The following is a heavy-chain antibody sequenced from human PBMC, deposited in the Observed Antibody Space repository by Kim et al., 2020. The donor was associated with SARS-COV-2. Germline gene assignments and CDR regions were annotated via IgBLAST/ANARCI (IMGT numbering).Heavy chain of an antibody. J-gene: IGHJ3*02. Sequence: GGSLRLSCVASGFTFSDYGMHWVRQAPGKGLEWVTFISFDESDKLYADSVKGRFTISRDNSKNTLYVQISSSRVADTAADYCVKENSKGYGRYDAFDIWG. D-gene: IGHD5-18*01. CDR1: GFTFSDYG. CDR2: ISFDESDK. CDR3: VKENSKGYGRYDAFDI. V-gene: IGHV3-30*18.